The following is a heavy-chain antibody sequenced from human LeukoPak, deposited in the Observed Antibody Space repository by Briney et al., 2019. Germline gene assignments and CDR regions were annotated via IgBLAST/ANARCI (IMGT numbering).Heavy chain of an antibody. Sequence: ASVKVSCKASGYTFTGYYMHWVRQAPGQGVEWMGWINPNSGGTNYAQKFQGRVTMTRDTSTSTAYMELSRLRSDDTAVYYCARDGVGYYDSSGYYYFQHWGQGTLVTVSS. D-gene: IGHD3-22*01. CDR1: GYTFTGYY. V-gene: IGHV1-2*02. CDR3: ARDGVGYYDSSGYYYFQH. CDR2: INPNSGGT. J-gene: IGHJ1*01.